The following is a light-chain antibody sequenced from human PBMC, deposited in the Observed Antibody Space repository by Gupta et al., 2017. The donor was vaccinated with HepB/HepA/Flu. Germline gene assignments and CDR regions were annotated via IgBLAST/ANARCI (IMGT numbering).Light chain of an antibody. CDR1: QSVSSSY. J-gene: IGKJ1*01. CDR2: GAS. V-gene: IGKV3-20*01. CDR3: QQYGSLSWT. Sequence: EIVLTQFPGTLSLSPGERATLSCRASQSVSSSYLAWYQQKPGQAPRLLIYGASSRATGIPARFSGSGSGTDFSLTISRLEPEDFAVYYCQQYGSLSWTFGQGTKVETK.